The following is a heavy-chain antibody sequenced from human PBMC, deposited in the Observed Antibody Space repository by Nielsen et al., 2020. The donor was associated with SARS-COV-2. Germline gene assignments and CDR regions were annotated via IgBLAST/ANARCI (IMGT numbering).Heavy chain of an antibody. D-gene: IGHD3-16*01. CDR3: ARVEGEGDLYYYYGMDV. CDR2: IIPIFGTA. J-gene: IGHJ6*02. Sequence: SVKVSCKASGGTFSSYAISWVRQAPGQGLEWMGGIIPIFGTANCAQKFQGRVTITADESTSTAYMELSSLRSEDTAVYYCARVEGEGDLYYYYGMDVWGQGTTVTVSS. V-gene: IGHV1-69*13. CDR1: GGTFSSYA.